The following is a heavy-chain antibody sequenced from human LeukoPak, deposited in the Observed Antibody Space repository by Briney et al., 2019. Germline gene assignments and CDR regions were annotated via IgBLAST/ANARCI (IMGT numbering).Heavy chain of an antibody. CDR2: INPSGGST. CDR3: ARDEGQDAFDI. CDR1: GYTFTSYY. V-gene: IGHV1-46*01. Sequence: ASVKVSCKASGYTFTSYYMHWVRQAPGQGLEWMGIINPSGGSTSYAQRFQGRVTMTRDTSTSTVYMELSSLRSEDTAVYYCARDEGQDAFDIWGQGTMVTVSS. J-gene: IGHJ3*02.